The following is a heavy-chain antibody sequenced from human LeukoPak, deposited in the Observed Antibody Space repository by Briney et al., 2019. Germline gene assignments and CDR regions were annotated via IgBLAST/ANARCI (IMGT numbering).Heavy chain of an antibody. V-gene: IGHV4-59*01. CDR2: ISYSGGT. D-gene: IGHD6-19*01. CDR1: GGSISRYY. J-gene: IGHJ4*02. CDR3: ARDLDNSGWYVFDY. Sequence: PSETLSHTCTVSGGSISRYYWSWIRQPPGKGLEWIGYISYSGGTNYNPSHKSRVTISVDTSKNQHSLKLSSVTAADTAVYYCARDLDNSGWYVFDYWGQGNLVTVSS.